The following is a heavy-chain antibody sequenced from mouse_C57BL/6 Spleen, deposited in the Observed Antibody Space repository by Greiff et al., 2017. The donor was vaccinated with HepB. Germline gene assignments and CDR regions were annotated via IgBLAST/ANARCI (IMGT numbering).Heavy chain of an antibody. CDR2: IDPNSGGT. D-gene: IGHD1-1*01. Sequence: VKLQQPGAELVKPGASVKLSCKASGYTFTSYWMHWVKQRPGRGLEWIGRIDPNSGGTKYNEKFKSKATLTVDKPSSTAYMQLSSLTSEDSAVYYCAREVGTTVRLGFDYWGQGTTLTVSS. V-gene: IGHV1-72*01. CDR3: AREVGTTVRLGFDY. J-gene: IGHJ2*01. CDR1: GYTFTSYW.